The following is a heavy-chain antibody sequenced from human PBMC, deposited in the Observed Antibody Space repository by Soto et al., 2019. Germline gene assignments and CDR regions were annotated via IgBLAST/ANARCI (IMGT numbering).Heavy chain of an antibody. D-gene: IGHD4-17*01. V-gene: IGHV4-59*01. Sequence: SSYYWSWIRQPPGEGLEWIGYIYYSGSTNYNPSLKSRVTISLDTSKNQFSLKLSSVTAADTAVYYCARDYGDYGMDVWGQGTTVTVSS. CDR3: ARDYGDYGMDV. CDR1: SSYY. J-gene: IGHJ6*02. CDR2: IYYSGST.